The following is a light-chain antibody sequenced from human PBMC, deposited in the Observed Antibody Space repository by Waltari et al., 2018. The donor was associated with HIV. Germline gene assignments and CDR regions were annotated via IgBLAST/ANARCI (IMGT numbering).Light chain of an antibody. CDR2: EDN. V-gene: IGLV3-1*01. Sequence: SYEVTQPPSVSVSPGQTASITCSGHKLGNKYTAWYQQKPGQSPVLVIYEDNKRRSGTPERFSSSNSGDTATLTISGTQAMDEADYYCQAWDSSTVVFGGGTRLTVL. CDR3: QAWDSSTVV. J-gene: IGLJ2*01. CDR1: KLGNKY.